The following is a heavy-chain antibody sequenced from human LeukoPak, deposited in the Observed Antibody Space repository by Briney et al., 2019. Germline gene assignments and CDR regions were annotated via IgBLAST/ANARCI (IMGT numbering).Heavy chain of an antibody. CDR2: ISTSSSYT. V-gene: IGHV3-21*01. CDR3: VRGDILTGYFRVGAFDM. Sequence: GGSLRLSCAASALTFSSYSMNWARHAPGKWLEWVSSISTSSSYTYYADSAKGRFPIYRDNAKNSLYRQMNSQRAEDTPVDYCVRGDILTGYFRVGAFDMWGQGTMVTVS. J-gene: IGHJ3*02. CDR1: ALTFSSYS. D-gene: IGHD3-9*01.